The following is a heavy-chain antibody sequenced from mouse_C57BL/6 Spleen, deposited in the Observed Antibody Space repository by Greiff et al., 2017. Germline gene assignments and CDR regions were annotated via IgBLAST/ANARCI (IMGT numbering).Heavy chain of an antibody. CDR1: GYTFTTYP. CDR2: FHPYNDDT. J-gene: IGHJ1*03. CDR3: ARRYYGSSSYWYFDV. Sequence: VKLMESGAELVKPGASVKMSCKASGYTFTTYPIEWMKQNHGKSLEWIGNFHPYNDDTKYNEKFKGKATLTVEKSSSTVYLELSRLTSDDSAVYYCARRYYGSSSYWYFDVWGTGTTVTVSS. D-gene: IGHD1-1*01. V-gene: IGHV1-47*01.